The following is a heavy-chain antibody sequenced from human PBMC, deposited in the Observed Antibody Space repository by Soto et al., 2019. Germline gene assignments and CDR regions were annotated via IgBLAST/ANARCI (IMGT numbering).Heavy chain of an antibody. V-gene: IGHV3-30-3*01. CDR3: ARPYPPDGYSYGYDY. CDR1: GFTFSSYA. Sequence: GGSLRLSCAASGFTFSSYAMHWVRQAPGKGLEWVAVISYDGSNKYYADSVKGRFTISRDNSKNTLYLQMNSLRAEDMAVYYCARPYPPDGYSYGYDYWGQGTLVTVSS. J-gene: IGHJ4*02. CDR2: ISYDGSNK. D-gene: IGHD5-18*01.